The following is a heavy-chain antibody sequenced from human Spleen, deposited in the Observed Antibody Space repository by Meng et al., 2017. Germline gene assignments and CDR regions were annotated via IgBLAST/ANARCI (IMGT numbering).Heavy chain of an antibody. CDR1: GYTFTSYG. Sequence: SVKVSCKASGYTFTSYGISWVRQDPGQGLEWMGGIIPIFGTANYAQKFQGRVTITTDESTSTAYMELSSLRSEDTAVYYCALTYYYDSSGFNIQHWGQGTLVTVSS. CDR3: ALTYYYDSSGFNIQH. V-gene: IGHV1-69*05. CDR2: IIPIFGTA. D-gene: IGHD3-22*01. J-gene: IGHJ1*01.